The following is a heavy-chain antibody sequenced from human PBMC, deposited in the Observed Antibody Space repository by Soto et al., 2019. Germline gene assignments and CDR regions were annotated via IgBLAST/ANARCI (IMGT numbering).Heavy chain of an antibody. CDR3: AREKYLKGPFKH. V-gene: IGHV1-69*13. CDR1: GGTFSSYA. J-gene: IGHJ4*02. Sequence: SVKVSCKASGGTFSSYAISWVRQAPGQGLEWMGGIIPIFGTANYAQKFQGRVTITADESTSTAYMELSSLRSEDTAVYYCAREKYLKGPFKHWGQGTLVTVSS. CDR2: IIPIFGTA.